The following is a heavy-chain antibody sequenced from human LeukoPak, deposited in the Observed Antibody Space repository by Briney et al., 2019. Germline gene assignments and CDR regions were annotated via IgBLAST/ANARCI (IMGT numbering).Heavy chain of an antibody. CDR1: GFTLSSYA. D-gene: IGHD3-22*01. V-gene: IGHV3-23*01. CDR2: ISVSGNT. J-gene: IGHJ1*01. Sequence: PGGSLRLSCAASGFTLSSYAMSWVRQGPGKGLEWVSAISVSGNTYHADSVKGRFTISRDNSKNTLYLQMNSLRAEDTAVYYCATGGYYDSSGLYEYFQHWGQGTLVTVSS. CDR3: ATGGYYDSSGLYEYFQH.